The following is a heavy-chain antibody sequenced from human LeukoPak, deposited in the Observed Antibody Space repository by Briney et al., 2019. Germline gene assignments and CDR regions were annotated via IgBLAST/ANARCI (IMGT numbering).Heavy chain of an antibody. J-gene: IGHJ5*02. Sequence: SETLSLTCTVSGGSISSYYWSWIRQPPGKGLEWIGYIYYSGSTNYNPSLKSRVTISVDTSKNQFSLKLTSVTAADTAVYYCATAGRYCTNGVCQFNWFDPWGQGTLVTVSS. V-gene: IGHV4-59*01. CDR2: IYYSGST. CDR1: GGSISSYY. D-gene: IGHD2-8*01. CDR3: ATAGRYCTNGVCQFNWFDP.